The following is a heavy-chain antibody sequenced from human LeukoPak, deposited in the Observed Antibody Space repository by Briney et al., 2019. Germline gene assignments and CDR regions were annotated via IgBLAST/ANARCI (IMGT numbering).Heavy chain of an antibody. J-gene: IGHJ5*02. CDR3: ARGGGDGIKPFDP. CDR2: IYYSGST. V-gene: IGHV4-59*01. CDR1: GGSISSYY. D-gene: IGHD1-14*01. Sequence: SETLSLTCAVSGGSISSYYWSWIRQPPGKGLEWIGYIYYSGSTNYNPSLKSRVTISVDTSKNQFSLKLSSVTAADTAVYYCARGGGDGIKPFDPWGQGTLVTVSS.